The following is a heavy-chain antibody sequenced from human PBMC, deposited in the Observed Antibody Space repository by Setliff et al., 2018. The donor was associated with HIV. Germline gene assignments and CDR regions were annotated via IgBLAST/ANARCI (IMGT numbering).Heavy chain of an antibody. Sequence: PGGSLRLSCAASGFTLNHAWMSWVRQAPGKGLEWVANIKQDGSEKYYVDSAKGRFTISRDNAKKSLYLHMNSLRAEDTAVYYCARGLLTSSWTLGDYYYGLDVWGQGTTVTVSS. J-gene: IGHJ6*02. D-gene: IGHD6-13*01. V-gene: IGHV3-7*01. CDR1: GFTLNHAW. CDR2: IKQDGSEK. CDR3: ARGLLTSSWTLGDYYYGLDV.